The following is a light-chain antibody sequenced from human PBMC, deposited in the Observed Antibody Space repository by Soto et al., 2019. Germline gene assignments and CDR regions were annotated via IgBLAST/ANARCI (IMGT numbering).Light chain of an antibody. Sequence: DIQMTQSPSSLSASVGDRVTITCRASQSISSYLNWYQQKPGKAPKLLIYAASSLQSGVPSRFGGSGSGTDFPLTISSLQPEDCATYYCQQCYSIPYTFGQGTKLEIK. J-gene: IGKJ2*01. V-gene: IGKV1-39*01. CDR3: QQCYSIPYT. CDR2: AAS. CDR1: QSISSY.